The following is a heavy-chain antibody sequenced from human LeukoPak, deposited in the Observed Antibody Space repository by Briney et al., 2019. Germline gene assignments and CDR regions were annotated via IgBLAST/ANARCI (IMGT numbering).Heavy chain of an antibody. CDR3: ASPRTPYYFEY. CDR1: GGSISRAYYY. CDR2: MYYNGDT. J-gene: IGHJ4*02. V-gene: IGHV4-30-4*01. D-gene: IGHD2-15*01. Sequence: SQTLSLTCTVSGGSISRAYYYWSWIRQPPGKGLEWIGYMYYNGDTYYNPSLESRVTISLDTSKNQFSLRLSSVTAADTAVYYCASPRTPYYFEYWGQGTLVTVSS.